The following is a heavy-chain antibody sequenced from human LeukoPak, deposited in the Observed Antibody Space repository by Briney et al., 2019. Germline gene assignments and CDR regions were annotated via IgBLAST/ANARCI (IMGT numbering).Heavy chain of an antibody. J-gene: IGHJ4*02. CDR1: GGTFSSYG. Sequence: ASVKVSCKASGGTFSSYGISWVRQAPGQGLEWMGWISAYNGNTNYAQKLQGRVTMTTDTSTSTAYMELRSLRSDDTAVYYCARNRRVVPAAIDFDYWGQGTLVTVSS. D-gene: IGHD2-2*01. V-gene: IGHV1-18*01. CDR3: ARNRRVVPAAIDFDY. CDR2: ISAYNGNT.